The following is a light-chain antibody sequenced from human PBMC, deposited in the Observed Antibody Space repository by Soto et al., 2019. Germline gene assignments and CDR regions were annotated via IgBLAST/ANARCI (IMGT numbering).Light chain of an antibody. Sequence: QSALTQPRSVSGSPGQSVTISCTGTSSDVGGYNFVSWYQQHPGKAPKLMIYDVDKWPSGVPARFSGSKSGNTASLTISGLQAEDEADYYCCSYAGTSLVFGGGTKLTVL. CDR3: CSYAGTSLV. CDR2: DVD. CDR1: SSDVGGYNF. V-gene: IGLV2-11*01. J-gene: IGLJ2*01.